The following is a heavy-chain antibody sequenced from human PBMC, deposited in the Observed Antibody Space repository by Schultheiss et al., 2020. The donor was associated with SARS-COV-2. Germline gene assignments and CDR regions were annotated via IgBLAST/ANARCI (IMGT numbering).Heavy chain of an antibody. V-gene: IGHV1-2*02. CDR2: INPNSGGT. D-gene: IGHD1-1*01. CDR1: GGTFSSYA. CDR3: ARGNDVVLERSWAWFDP. J-gene: IGHJ5*02. Sequence: ASVKVSCKASGGTFSSYAISWVRQAPGQGLEWMGWINPNSGGTNYAQKFQGRVTMTRDTSISTAYMELSRLRSDDTAVYYCARGNDVVLERSWAWFDPWGQGTLVTVSS.